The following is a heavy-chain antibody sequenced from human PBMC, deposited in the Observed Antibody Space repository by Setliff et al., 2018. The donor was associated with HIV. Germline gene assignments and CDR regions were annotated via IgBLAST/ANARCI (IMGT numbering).Heavy chain of an antibody. CDR1: GYSISSGYY. D-gene: IGHD3-10*01. Sequence: SETLSLTCAVSGYSISSGYYWGWIRQPPGKGLEWIGSIYHTGSTYYNPSLKSRVTIPVDTSKNQFSLKLSSVTAADPALYYWARLGAYGSGGWFDPWGQGTLVTVSS. V-gene: IGHV4-38-2*01. CDR3: ARLGAYGSGGWFDP. CDR2: IYHTGST. J-gene: IGHJ5*02.